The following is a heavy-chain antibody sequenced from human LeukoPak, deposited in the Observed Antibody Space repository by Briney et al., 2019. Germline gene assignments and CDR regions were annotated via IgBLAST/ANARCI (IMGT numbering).Heavy chain of an antibody. V-gene: IGHV3-48*01. D-gene: IGHD5-24*01. CDR3: ARVVDGYNVGFDY. Sequence: PGGSLRLSCAASGFTFSSYSMNWVRQAPGKGLEWVSYISSSSSTIYYADSVKGRFTISRDNSKNSLYLKMNSLRAEDTAVYYCARVVDGYNVGFDYWGEGTLVTVSS. CDR2: ISSSSSTI. CDR1: GFTFSSYS. J-gene: IGHJ4*02.